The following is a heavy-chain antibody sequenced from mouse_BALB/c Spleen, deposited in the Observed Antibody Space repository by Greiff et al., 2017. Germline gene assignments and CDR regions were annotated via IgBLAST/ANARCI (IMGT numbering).Heavy chain of an antibody. V-gene: IGHV1S137*01. J-gene: IGHJ2*01. CDR3: ARDYGNPSYFDY. Sequence: QVQLKQSGAELVRPGVSVKISCKGSGYTFTDYAMHWVKQSHAKSLEWIGVISTYYGDASYNQKFKGKATMTVDKSSSTAYMELARLTSEDSAIYYCARDYGNPSYFDYWGQGTTLTVSS. CDR1: GYTFTDYA. CDR2: ISTYYGDA. D-gene: IGHD2-1*01.